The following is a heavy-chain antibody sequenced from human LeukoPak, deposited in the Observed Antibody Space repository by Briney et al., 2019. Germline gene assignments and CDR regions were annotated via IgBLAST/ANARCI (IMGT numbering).Heavy chain of an antibody. J-gene: IGHJ4*02. Sequence: PGGSLRLSCAASGFTFSNYGMHWVRQAPGKGLEWVGFIRYDGRNKYYADFVKGRFTISRDNAKNSLYLQMNSLRAEDTAVYYCVRAQRMTTAAPYEFDYWGQGTLVTVSS. D-gene: IGHD4-11*01. CDR1: GFTFSNYG. CDR3: VRAQRMTTAAPYEFDY. CDR2: IRYDGRNK. V-gene: IGHV3-30*02.